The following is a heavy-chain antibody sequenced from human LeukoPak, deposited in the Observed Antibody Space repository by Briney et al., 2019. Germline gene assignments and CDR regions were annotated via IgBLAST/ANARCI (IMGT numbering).Heavy chain of an antibody. J-gene: IGHJ6*02. V-gene: IGHV3-9*01. CDR3: ARDYDFWSRYYYGMDV. CDR2: ISWNSGSI. CDR1: GFTFDDYA. D-gene: IGHD3-3*01. Sequence: GGSLRLSCAASGFTFDDYAMHWVRQAPGKGLEWVSGISWNSGSIGYADSVKGRFTISRDNAKNSLYLEMNSLRAEDTAAYYCARDYDFWSRYYYGMDVWGHGTTVTVSS.